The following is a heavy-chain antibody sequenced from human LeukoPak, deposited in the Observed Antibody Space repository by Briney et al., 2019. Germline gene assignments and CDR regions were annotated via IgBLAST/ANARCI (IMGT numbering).Heavy chain of an antibody. V-gene: IGHV4-59*08. J-gene: IGHJ4*02. Sequence: SETLSLTCTVSGGSINNYHWSWIRQPPGKGLEWIGYIYYRGSTNYNPSLKSRVTMSVDTSKNQFSLRLSSLTAADTAVYYCVRHYDYGDYAPFDFWGQGILVTVSS. CDR2: IYYRGST. CDR3: VRHYDYGDYAPFDF. D-gene: IGHD4-17*01. CDR1: GGSINNYH.